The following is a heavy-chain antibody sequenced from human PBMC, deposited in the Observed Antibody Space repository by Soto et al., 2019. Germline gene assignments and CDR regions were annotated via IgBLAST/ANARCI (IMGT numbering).Heavy chain of an antibody. CDR3: AKTAAGTGYYYYYYMDV. CDR1: GFTFDDYA. Sequence: GGSLRLSCAASGFTFDDYAMHWVRQAPGKGLEWVSGISWNSGSIGYADSVKGRFTISRDNAKNSLYLQMNSLRAEDTALYYCAKTAAGTGYYYYYYMDVWGKGTTVTVSS. V-gene: IGHV3-9*01. CDR2: ISWNSGSI. D-gene: IGHD6-13*01. J-gene: IGHJ6*03.